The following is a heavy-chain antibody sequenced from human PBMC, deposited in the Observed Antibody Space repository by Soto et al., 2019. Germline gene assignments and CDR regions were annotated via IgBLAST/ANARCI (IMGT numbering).Heavy chain of an antibody. CDR1: GGSISSYY. J-gene: IGHJ5*02. D-gene: IGHD2-8*01. Sequence: ETLSLTCTVSGGSISSYYWSWIRQPPGKGLEWIGYIYYSGSTTYNPSLKSRVTISVDTSKNQFSLKLSSVTAADTAVYYCARCVHCSNGGRFDPWGLGALVTVSS. CDR2: IYYSGST. V-gene: IGHV4-59*12. CDR3: ARCVHCSNGGRFDP.